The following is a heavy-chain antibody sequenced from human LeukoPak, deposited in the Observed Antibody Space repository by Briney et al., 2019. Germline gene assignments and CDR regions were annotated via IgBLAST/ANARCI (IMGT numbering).Heavy chain of an antibody. V-gene: IGHV4-31*03. CDR2: IYYSGST. J-gene: IGHJ4*02. D-gene: IGHD1-26*01. CDR1: GGSISSGGYY. Sequence: SQTLSLTCTVSGGSISSGGYYWSWIRQHPGKGLEWIGYIYYSGSTYYNSSLKSRVTISVDTSKNQFSLKLSSVTAADTAVYYCARVLGERGSYYVGYWGQGTLVTVSS. CDR3: ARVLGERGSYYVGY.